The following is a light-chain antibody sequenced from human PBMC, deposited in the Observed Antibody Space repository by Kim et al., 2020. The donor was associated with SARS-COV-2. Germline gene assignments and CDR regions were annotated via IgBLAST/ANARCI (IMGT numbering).Light chain of an antibody. Sequence: PGQSVTISCTGSSSDVGLYTRVSWYQQPPGTAPKVMIYEVSNRPSGVPDRFSGSKSGNTASLTISGLQAEDEADYYCSSYTSTSFSFGTGTKVTVL. J-gene: IGLJ1*01. CDR1: SSDVGLYTR. CDR2: EVS. V-gene: IGLV2-18*02. CDR3: SSYTSTSFS.